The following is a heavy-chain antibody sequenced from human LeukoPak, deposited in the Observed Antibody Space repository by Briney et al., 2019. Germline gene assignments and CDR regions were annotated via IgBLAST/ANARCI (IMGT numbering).Heavy chain of an antibody. D-gene: IGHD6-13*01. CDR3: ARTTAAVWFDP. CDR1: GYTFTSYY. V-gene: IGHV1-46*01. CDR2: INPSGGST. J-gene: IGHJ5*02. Sequence: ASVKVSCKASGYTFTSYYMHWVRQAPGQGLEWMGLINPSGGSTSYAQKFQGRVTMTRDMPTSTVYMELSSLRSEDTAVYYCARTTAAVWFDPWGQGTLVTVSS.